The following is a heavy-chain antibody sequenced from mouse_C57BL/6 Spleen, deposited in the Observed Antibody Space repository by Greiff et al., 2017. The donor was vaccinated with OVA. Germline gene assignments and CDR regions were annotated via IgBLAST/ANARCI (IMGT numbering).Heavy chain of an antibody. D-gene: IGHD2-1*01. CDR3: ARGAGNYYYYAMDY. Sequence: QVQLQQSGAELARPGASVKLSCKASGYTFTSYGISWVKQRTGQGLEWIGEIYPRSGNTYYNEKFKGKATLTADKSSSTAYMELRRLTSEDSAVYFYARGAGNYYYYAMDYWGQGTSVTVSS. V-gene: IGHV1-81*01. CDR1: GYTFTSYG. J-gene: IGHJ4*01. CDR2: IYPRSGNT.